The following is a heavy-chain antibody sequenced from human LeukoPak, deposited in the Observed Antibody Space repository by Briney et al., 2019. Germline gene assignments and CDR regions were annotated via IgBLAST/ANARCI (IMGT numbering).Heavy chain of an antibody. D-gene: IGHD4-11*01. CDR2: ISGSGGST. Sequence: GASLRLSCAASGFTFSSYARSWVRQAPGKGLGWVSAISGSGGSTYYADSLKGRFTISRDNSKNTLYLQMNSMRAEDTAVYYCAKGLEGLQPKDGMDVWGQGTTVTVSS. CDR1: GFTFSSYA. V-gene: IGHV3-23*01. J-gene: IGHJ6*02. CDR3: AKGLEGLQPKDGMDV.